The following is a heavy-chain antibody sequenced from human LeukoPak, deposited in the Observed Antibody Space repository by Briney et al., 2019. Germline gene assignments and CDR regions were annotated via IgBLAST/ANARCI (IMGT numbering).Heavy chain of an antibody. CDR3: ATGGVGHPATFDY. CDR2: IYYSGST. D-gene: IGHD3-16*01. CDR1: RAFISSYY. Sequence: SETLSLTCTVSRAFISSYYWSWIRQPPGKGLEWIGYIYYSGSTNYNPSLKSRVAISVDTSKNQFSLKLSSVTAADTAVYYCATGGVGHPATFDYWGQGTLVTVSS. V-gene: IGHV4-59*08. J-gene: IGHJ4*02.